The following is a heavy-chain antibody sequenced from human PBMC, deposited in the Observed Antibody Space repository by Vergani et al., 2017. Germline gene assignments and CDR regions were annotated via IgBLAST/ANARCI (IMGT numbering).Heavy chain of an antibody. CDR2: INHSGST. J-gene: IGHJ6*03. D-gene: IGHD2-2*01. V-gene: IGHV4-34*01. Sequence: QVQLQQWGAGLLKPSETLSLTCAVYGGSFSGYYWSWIRQPPGKGLEWIGEINHSGSTNYNPSLKSRVTISVDTSKNQFSLKLSSVTAADTAVYYCVRYRRYCSSTSCPYYYYYMDVWGKGTTVTVSS. CDR1: GGSFSGYY. CDR3: VRYRRYCSSTSCPYYYYYMDV.